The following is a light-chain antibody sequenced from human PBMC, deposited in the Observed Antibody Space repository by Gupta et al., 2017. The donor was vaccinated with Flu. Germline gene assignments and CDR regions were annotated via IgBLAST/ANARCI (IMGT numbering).Light chain of an antibody. CDR3: SSSSGSNDLV. V-gene: IGLV2-8*01. Sequence: QSALTQTPSASGSPGQSVTVSCTGTSSDIGAFDYVSWYQGHPGKGPKLIIYEVDKRPSGVPVRFSGSKSGNTAFLTVSGLQSDDDADYYCSSSSGSNDLVFGGGTRLTVL. CDR1: SSDIGAFDY. J-gene: IGLJ2*01. CDR2: EVD.